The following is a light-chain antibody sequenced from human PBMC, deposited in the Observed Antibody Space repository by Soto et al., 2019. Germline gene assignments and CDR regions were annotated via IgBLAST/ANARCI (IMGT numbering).Light chain of an antibody. CDR3: QQYGSSPIT. CDR1: QTVSNQ. J-gene: IGKJ5*01. Sequence: IVLTQSPVTLSLSPWERATLSCRASQTVSNQLAWYQQKPGQAPRLLIYGASSRATGIPDRFSGSGSGTDFTLTITPLEPEDFAVYFCQQYGSSPITFGQGTRLEIK. CDR2: GAS. V-gene: IGKV3-20*01.